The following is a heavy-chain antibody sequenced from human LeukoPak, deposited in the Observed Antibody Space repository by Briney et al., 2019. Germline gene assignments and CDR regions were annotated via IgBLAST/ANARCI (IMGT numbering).Heavy chain of an antibody. J-gene: IGHJ2*01. Sequence: SETLSLTCTVSGGSISSGSYYWSWIRQPAGKGLEWIGHIYTSGGTTYNPSLKSRVTISKDTSRNQFSLKLSSVTAADTAVYYCARSEYSSSSVDWYFDLWGRGTLVTVSS. V-gene: IGHV4-61*09. CDR3: ARSEYSSSSVDWYFDL. CDR2: IYTSGGT. D-gene: IGHD6-6*01. CDR1: GGSISSGSYY.